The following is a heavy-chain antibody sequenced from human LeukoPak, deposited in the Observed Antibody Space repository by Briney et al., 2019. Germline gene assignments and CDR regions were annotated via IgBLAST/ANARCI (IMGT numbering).Heavy chain of an antibody. CDR2: MNPNSGNT. D-gene: IGHD3-22*01. CDR1: GYTFTSYD. V-gene: IGHV1-8*01. CDR3: ARDFYDSSGYYFTPRDAFDI. J-gene: IGHJ3*02. Sequence: ASVKVSCKASGYTFTSYDINWVRQATGQGLEWMGWMNPNSGNTGYAQKFQGRVTMTRNTSISTAYMELSSLRSEDTAVYYCARDFYDSSGYYFTPRDAFDIWGQGTMVTVSS.